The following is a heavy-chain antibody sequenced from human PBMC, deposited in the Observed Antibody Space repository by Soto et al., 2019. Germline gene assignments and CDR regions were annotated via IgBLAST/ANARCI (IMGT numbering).Heavy chain of an antibody. Sequence: SETLSLTCTVSGGSISSYYWIWIRQPPGKGLEWIGNIYYSGSTNYNPSLKSRVTISVDTSKNQFSLKLSSVTAADTAVYYCARHLGLGGYCSGGSYYIFDYWGQGTLVTVSS. CDR3: ARHLGLGGYCSGGSYYIFDY. V-gene: IGHV4-59*08. D-gene: IGHD2-15*01. CDR2: IYYSGST. CDR1: GGSISSYY. J-gene: IGHJ4*02.